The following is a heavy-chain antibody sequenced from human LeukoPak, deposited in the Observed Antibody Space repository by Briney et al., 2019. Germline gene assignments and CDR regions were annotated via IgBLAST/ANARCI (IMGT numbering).Heavy chain of an antibody. CDR3: ARSARHCNNGVCFTDYYIDL. V-gene: IGHV1-2*06. J-gene: IGHJ6*03. CDR2: INPNSGNP. D-gene: IGHD2-8*01. CDR1: GYTFTDSY. Sequence: ASVKVSCKTSGYTFTDSYIHWVRPAPGQGLEWIGRINPNSGNPNYPQKFQGRVTMTRDTSISTAYMEMCRLTSDDTAVYYCARSARHCNNGVCFTDYYIDLWGKGTTVIVSS.